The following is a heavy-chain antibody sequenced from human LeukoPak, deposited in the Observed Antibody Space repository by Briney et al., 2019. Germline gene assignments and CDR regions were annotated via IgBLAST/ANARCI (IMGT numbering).Heavy chain of an antibody. CDR2: INHSGST. J-gene: IGHJ5*02. CDR3: ARDAVWGSYRLNWFDP. D-gene: IGHD3-16*02. V-gene: IGHV4-34*01. Sequence: SETLSLTCTVSGGSISSYYWSWIRQPPGKGLEWIGEINHSGSTNYNPSLKSRVTISVDTSKNQFSLKLSSVTAADTAVYYCARDAVWGSYRLNWFDPWGQGTLVTVSS. CDR1: GGSISSYY.